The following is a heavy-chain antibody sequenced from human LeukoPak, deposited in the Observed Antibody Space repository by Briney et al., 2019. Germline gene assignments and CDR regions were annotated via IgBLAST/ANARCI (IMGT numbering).Heavy chain of an antibody. CDR1: GGSISSSSYY. D-gene: IGHD2-2*01. Sequence: PSETLSLTCTVSGGSISSSSYYWGWIRQPPGKGLEWIGYIYYSGSTNYNPSLKSRVTISVDTSKNQFSLKLSSVTAADTAVYYCARGHCSSTSCPGHYYYYYMDVWGKGTTVTVSS. J-gene: IGHJ6*03. CDR2: IYYSGST. CDR3: ARGHCSSTSCPGHYYYYYMDV. V-gene: IGHV4-61*05.